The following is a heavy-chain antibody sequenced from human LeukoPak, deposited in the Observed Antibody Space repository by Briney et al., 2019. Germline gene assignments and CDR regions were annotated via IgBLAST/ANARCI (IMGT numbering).Heavy chain of an antibody. Sequence: GGSLRLSCAASGFTFNDYYMSWIRQAPGKGLEWISYISDSGSAIYYADSVKGRFTISRDNAQRSLYLQMDSLRVEDTAVYYCARGEYYGSGSYGYDFWGQGTLVTVSS. D-gene: IGHD3-10*01. CDR2: ISDSGSAI. CDR3: ARGEYYGSGSYGYDF. V-gene: IGHV3-11*01. J-gene: IGHJ4*02. CDR1: GFTFNDYY.